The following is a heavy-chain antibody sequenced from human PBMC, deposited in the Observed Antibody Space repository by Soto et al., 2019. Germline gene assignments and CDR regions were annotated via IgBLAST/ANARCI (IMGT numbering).Heavy chain of an antibody. D-gene: IGHD2-2*01. V-gene: IGHV3-23*01. CDR2: ISDSGGST. Sequence: GGSLRLSCAASGFTFSDYYMTWVREAPGKGLEWVSSISDSGGSTSYADSVKGRFSISRDNSKNTLYLQMNSLRVEDTALYYCAKRIVPPSYYGMDVWGQGTTVTVS. J-gene: IGHJ6*02. CDR3: AKRIVPPSYYGMDV. CDR1: GFTFSDYY.